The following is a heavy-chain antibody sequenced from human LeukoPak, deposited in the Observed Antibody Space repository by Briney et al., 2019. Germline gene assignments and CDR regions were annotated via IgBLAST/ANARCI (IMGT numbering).Heavy chain of an antibody. D-gene: IGHD4-17*01. CDR3: ARDPPTADNAFDI. J-gene: IGHJ3*02. CDR1: GGSISSYY. V-gene: IGHV4-59*01. CDR2: IYYSGST. Sequence: SETLSLTCTVSGGSISSYYWSWIRQPPGKGLEWIGYIYYSGSTNYNPSLKSRVTISVDTSKSQFSLKLSSVTAADTAVYYCARDPPTADNAFDIWGQGTMVTVSS.